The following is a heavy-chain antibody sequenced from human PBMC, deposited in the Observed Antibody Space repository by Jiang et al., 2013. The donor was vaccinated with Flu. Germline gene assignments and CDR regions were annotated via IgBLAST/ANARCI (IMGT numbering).Heavy chain of an antibody. J-gene: IGHJ4*02. V-gene: IGHV3-23*01. D-gene: IGHD6-19*01. CDR2: ISGSGGST. CDR1: GFTFSSYA. CDR3: AKDRDSSGWYDY. Sequence: GFTFSSYAMSWVRQAPGKGLEWVSAISGSGGSTYYADSVKGRFTISRDNSKNTLYLQMNSLRAEDTAVYYCAKDRDSSGWYDYWGQGTLVTVSS.